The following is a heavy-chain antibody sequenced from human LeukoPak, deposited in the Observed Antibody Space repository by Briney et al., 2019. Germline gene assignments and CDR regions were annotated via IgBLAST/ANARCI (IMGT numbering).Heavy chain of an antibody. D-gene: IGHD6-19*01. CDR2: ISSFSGTI. J-gene: IGHJ6*03. CDR1: GITFSSYS. Sequence: GGSLRLSCVASGITFSSYSMNWVRQAPGKGLEWVSYISSFSGTINYADSVKGRFTISRDNAKNSLYLQMNSLRAEDTAVYYCARLSYSSGWYAGPFYYYYYMDVWGKGTTVTVSS. CDR3: ARLSYSSGWYAGPFYYYYYMDV. V-gene: IGHV3-48*01.